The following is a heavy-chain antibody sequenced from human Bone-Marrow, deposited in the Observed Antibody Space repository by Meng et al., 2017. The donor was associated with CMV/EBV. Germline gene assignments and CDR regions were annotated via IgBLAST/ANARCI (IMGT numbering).Heavy chain of an antibody. V-gene: IGHV3-48*04. J-gene: IGHJ5*02. CDR2: ISSSSSTI. CDR1: GFTFSSYS. CDR3: ARDGYSSSWYSFNWFDP. Sequence: ETLSLTCAASGFTFSSYSMNWVRQAPGKGLEWVSYISSSSSTIYYADSVKGRFTISRDNAKNSLYLQMNSLRAEDTAVYYCARDGYSSSWYSFNWFDPWGQGTLVTVSS. D-gene: IGHD6-13*01.